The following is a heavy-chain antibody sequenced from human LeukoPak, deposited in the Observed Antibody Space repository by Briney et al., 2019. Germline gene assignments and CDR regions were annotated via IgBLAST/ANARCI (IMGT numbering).Heavy chain of an antibody. V-gene: IGHV3-21*04. D-gene: IGHD2-15*01. CDR2: ISNNGATT. CDR1: GFTFSVYG. Sequence: GGSLSLSCAGSGFTFSVYGMTWVRQAPGKGLEWVSSISNNGATTYYADSVKGRFTVSRDNAKDSLSLQMNSLRAEDTAVYYCARQGYCSRGSCYWSGWFDPWGQGTLVTVSS. J-gene: IGHJ5*02. CDR3: ARQGYCSRGSCYWSGWFDP.